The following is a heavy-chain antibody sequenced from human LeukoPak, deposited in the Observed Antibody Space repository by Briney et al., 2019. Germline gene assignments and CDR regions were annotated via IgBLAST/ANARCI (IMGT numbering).Heavy chain of an antibody. D-gene: IGHD5-18*01. CDR3: AREGGRRGYSYGYYYYMDV. CDR2: INHSGST. CDR1: GGSFSGYY. V-gene: IGHV4-34*01. Sequence: SETLSLTCAVYGGSFSGYYWSWIRQPPGKGLEWIGEINHSGSTNYNPSLKSRVTISVDTSKNQFSLKLSSVTAADTAVYYCAREGGRRGYSYGYYYYMDVWGKGTTVTVS. J-gene: IGHJ6*03.